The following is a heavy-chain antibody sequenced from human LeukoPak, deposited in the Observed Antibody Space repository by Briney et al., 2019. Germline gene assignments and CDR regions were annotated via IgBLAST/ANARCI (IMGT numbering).Heavy chain of an antibody. CDR1: GYTFTSYG. Sequence: GASVKVSCKASGYTFTSYGISWVRQAPGQGLEWMGWISAYNGNANYAQKLQGRVTMTTDTSTSTAYMELRSLSSDDTAVYYCARAVVPVSGYYYYYYYMDVWGKGTTVTVSS. CDR3: ARAVVPVSGYYYYYYYMDV. D-gene: IGHD2-2*01. V-gene: IGHV1-18*01. CDR2: ISAYNGNA. J-gene: IGHJ6*03.